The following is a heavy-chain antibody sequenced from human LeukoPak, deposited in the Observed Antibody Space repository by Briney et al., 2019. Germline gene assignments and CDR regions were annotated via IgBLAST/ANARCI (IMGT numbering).Heavy chain of an antibody. D-gene: IGHD3-10*01. V-gene: IGHV3-9*01. CDR3: AKGITMVRGVSFDY. Sequence: PGRSLRLSCAAFGFTFDDYAMHWVRQAPGKGLEWVSGISWNSGSIGYADSVKGRFTISRDNAKNSLYLQMNSLRAEDTALYYCAKGITMVRGVSFDYWGQGTLVTVSS. CDR1: GFTFDDYA. J-gene: IGHJ4*02. CDR2: ISWNSGSI.